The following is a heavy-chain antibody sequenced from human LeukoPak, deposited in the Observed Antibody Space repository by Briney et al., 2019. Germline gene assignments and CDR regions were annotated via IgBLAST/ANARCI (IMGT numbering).Heavy chain of an antibody. CDR2: ISSSGSTI. Sequence: GGSLRLSCAASGFTFSDYYMSWIRQAPGKGLEWVSYISSSGSTIYYADSVKGRFTISRDNAKNSLYLQMNSLRAEDTAVYYCARDRQVLRDTDPFDYWGQGTLVTVSS. J-gene: IGHJ4*02. V-gene: IGHV3-11*04. CDR3: ARDRQVLRDTDPFDY. D-gene: IGHD5-18*01. CDR1: GFTFSDYY.